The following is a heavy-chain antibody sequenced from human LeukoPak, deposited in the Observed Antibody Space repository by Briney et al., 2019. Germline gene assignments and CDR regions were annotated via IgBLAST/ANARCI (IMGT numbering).Heavy chain of an antibody. CDR1: GGSISSSSYY. D-gene: IGHD2-2*01. J-gene: IGHJ3*01. V-gene: IGHV4-39*01. Sequence: SETLSLTCTVSGGSISSSSYYWGWIRQPPGKGLEWIGSIYYSGSTYYNPSLKSRVTISVDTSKNQFSLKLSSVTAADTAVYYCARVPIVVVPRSRAFDDVWGQGTMVTVSS. CDR2: IYYSGST. CDR3: ARVPIVVVPRSRAFDDV.